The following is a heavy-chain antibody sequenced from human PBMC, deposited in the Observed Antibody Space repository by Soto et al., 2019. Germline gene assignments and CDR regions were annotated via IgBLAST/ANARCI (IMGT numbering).Heavy chain of an antibody. J-gene: IGHJ2*01. CDR3: ARTNSHWYFDL. CDR2: IWYDGKNE. Sequence: QVQLVESGGGVVQPGRSLRLSCAASGFTFSSYGMHWVRQAPGKGLEWVAVIWYDGKNEYYADSVKGRFTISRDNSKNTLYLQMTSLRAEDTAVYYCARTNSHWYFDLWGRGTLVTVSS. CDR1: GFTFSSYG. D-gene: IGHD1-1*01. V-gene: IGHV3-33*01.